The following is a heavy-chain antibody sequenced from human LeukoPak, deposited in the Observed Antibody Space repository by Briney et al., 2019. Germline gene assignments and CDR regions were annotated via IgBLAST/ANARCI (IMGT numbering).Heavy chain of an antibody. J-gene: IGHJ4*01. CDR1: GFSFSNSA. D-gene: IGHD6-19*01. CDR2: LSGSGITT. CDR3: AKGIYSSGWSYFDY. Sequence: GGSLRLSCAASGFSFSNSAMSWVRQAPGKGLEWVSTLSGSGITTYYADSVKGRFTISRDNSKNTLYLQMNSLRAEDTAVYYCAKGIYSSGWSYFDYWGHGTPVTVSS. V-gene: IGHV3-23*01.